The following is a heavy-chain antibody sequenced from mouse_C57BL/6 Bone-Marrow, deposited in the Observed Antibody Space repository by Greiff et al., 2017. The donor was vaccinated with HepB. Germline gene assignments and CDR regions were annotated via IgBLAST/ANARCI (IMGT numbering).Heavy chain of an antibody. CDR3: AKNYYGSSYGGFYAMDY. D-gene: IGHD1-1*01. Sequence: DVMLVESGGGLVKPGGSLKLSCAASGFTFSDYGMHWVRQAPEKGLEWVAYISSGSSTIYYADTVKGRFTISRDNAKNTLFLQMTSLRSEDTAMYYCAKNYYGSSYGGFYAMDYWGQGTSVTVSS. CDR1: GFTFSDYG. CDR2: ISSGSSTI. V-gene: IGHV5-17*01. J-gene: IGHJ4*01.